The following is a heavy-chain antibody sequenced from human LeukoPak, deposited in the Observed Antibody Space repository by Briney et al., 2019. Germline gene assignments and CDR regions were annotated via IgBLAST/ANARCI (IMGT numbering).Heavy chain of an antibody. J-gene: IGHJ3*02. CDR1: GGSISSYY. CDR3: ARDGSGEGAFDI. Sequence: PSETLSLTRTVSGGSISSYYWSWIRQPPGKGLEWIGYIYYSGSTNYNPSLKSRVTMSVDTSKNQFSLKLSSVTAADTAVYYCARDGSGEGAFDIWGQGTMVTVSS. V-gene: IGHV4-59*01. D-gene: IGHD2-15*01. CDR2: IYYSGST.